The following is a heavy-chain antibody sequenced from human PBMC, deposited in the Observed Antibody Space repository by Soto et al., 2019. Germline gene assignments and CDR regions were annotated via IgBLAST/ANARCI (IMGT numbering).Heavy chain of an antibody. D-gene: IGHD1-26*01. Sequence: QVQLVESGGDVVQPGRSLRLSCVASGFAFSTHGMHWVRQAPGKGLEWVAVIWYDGSRKDYADSVKGRFTISRDNSKNTLHLQMNSLRAEDTSVYYCARALSGSYDALDIWGQGTVVTVSS. CDR1: GFAFSTHG. CDR3: ARALSGSYDALDI. V-gene: IGHV3-33*01. J-gene: IGHJ3*02. CDR2: IWYDGSRK.